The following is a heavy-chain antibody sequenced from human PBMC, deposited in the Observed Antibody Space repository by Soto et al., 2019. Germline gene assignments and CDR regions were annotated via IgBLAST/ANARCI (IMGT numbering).Heavy chain of an antibody. V-gene: IGHV1-18*01. J-gene: IGHJ4*02. D-gene: IGHD3-16*01. CDR2: ISVHNGNT. CDR1: GYTFTSYG. Sequence: QVQLVQSGAEVKKPGASVKVSCKASGYTFTSYGISWVRQAPGQGLEWMGWISVHNGNTKYAQKLQGRVTMTTDTPPSTAYMEVRSLGSDDTAVYYCARDLNLGLGEYWGQGTLVTVSS. CDR3: ARDLNLGLGEY.